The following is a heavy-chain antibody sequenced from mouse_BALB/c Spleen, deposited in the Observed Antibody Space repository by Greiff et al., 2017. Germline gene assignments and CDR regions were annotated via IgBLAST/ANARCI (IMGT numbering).Heavy chain of an antibody. Sequence: QVQLQQSGAELVRPGTSVKVSCKASGYAFTNYLIEWVKQRPGQGLEWIGVINPGSGGTNYNEKFKGKATLTVDKSSSTAYMQLSSLTSDDSAVYFCARSSYYGNLFFAYWGQGTLVTVSA. J-gene: IGHJ3*01. CDR1: GYAFTNYL. CDR2: INPGSGGT. CDR3: ARSSYYGNLFFAY. D-gene: IGHD2-10*01. V-gene: IGHV1-54*01.